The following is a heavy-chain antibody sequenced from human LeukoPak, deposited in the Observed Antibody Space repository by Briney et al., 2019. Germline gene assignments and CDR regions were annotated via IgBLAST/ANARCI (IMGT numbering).Heavy chain of an antibody. J-gene: IGHJ4*02. D-gene: IGHD1-14*01. CDR3: ARGVEPLAANTLAY. CDR1: GFTFITND. V-gene: IGHV3-53*01. Sequence: GGSLRLSCAASGFTFITNDMTWVRQAPGKGLEWVSVLYSDGNTKYADSVQGRFTISRDNSKNTLYIEMNSLSPDDTAVYYCARGVEPLAANTLAYWGQGTLVTVSS. CDR2: LYSDGNT.